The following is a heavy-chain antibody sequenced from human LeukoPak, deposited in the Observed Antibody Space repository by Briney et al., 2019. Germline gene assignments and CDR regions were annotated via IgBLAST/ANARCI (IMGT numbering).Heavy chain of an antibody. J-gene: IGHJ5*02. Sequence: SETLSLTCAVYGGSFSGYYWSWIRQPPGKGLEWIGEINHSGSTNYNPSLKSRVTISVDTSKNQFSLKLSSVTAADTAVYYCARALGYCSSTSCGFDPWGQGTLVTVSS. CDR2: INHSGST. CDR1: GGSFSGYY. D-gene: IGHD2-2*01. V-gene: IGHV4-34*01. CDR3: ARALGYCSSTSCGFDP.